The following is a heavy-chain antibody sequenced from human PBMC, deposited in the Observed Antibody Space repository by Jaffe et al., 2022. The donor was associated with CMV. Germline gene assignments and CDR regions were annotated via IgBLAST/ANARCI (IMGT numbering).Heavy chain of an antibody. CDR2: ISGSGSSDST. J-gene: IGHJ6*01. V-gene: IGHV3-23*01. Sequence: EVQLLESGGGLVQPGGSLRLSCAASGFTFGDYAMNWVRQAPGKGLDWVSAISGSGSSDSTVYADSVKGRFTISRDNSKNTLYLQMNGLRPEDTAVYYCAKARGVLPAAGGGHYYYGLDVWGQGTTVTVSS. CDR1: GFTFGDYA. CDR3: AKARGVLPAAGGGHYYYGLDV. D-gene: IGHD2-2*01.